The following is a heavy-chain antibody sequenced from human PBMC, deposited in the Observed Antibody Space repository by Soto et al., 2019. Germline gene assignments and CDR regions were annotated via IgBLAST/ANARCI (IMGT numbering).Heavy chain of an antibody. CDR1: GGSISSGGYY. J-gene: IGHJ5*02. Sequence: SETLSLTCTVSGGSISSGGYYWSWIRQHPGKGLEWIGYIYYSGSTYYNPSLKSRVTISVDTSKNQFSLKLSSVTAADTAVYYCARVTQSDDFWSGVNWLDPWGQGTLVTCSS. CDR2: IYYSGST. CDR3: ARVTQSDDFWSGVNWLDP. V-gene: IGHV4-31*03. D-gene: IGHD3-3*01.